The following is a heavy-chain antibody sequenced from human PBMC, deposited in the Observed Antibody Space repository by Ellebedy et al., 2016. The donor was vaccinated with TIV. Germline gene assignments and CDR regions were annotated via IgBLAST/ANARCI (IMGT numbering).Heavy chain of an antibody. CDR1: GYTFSTYW. D-gene: IGHD3-10*01. V-gene: IGHV5-10-1*01. CDR3: ARHLGEVLWLAGLDI. Sequence: GESLKISCKGSGYTFSTYWISWVRQMPWKGLEWMATIDPRDSYITYSPSFRGHISVSADKSTSTAFLQWNSLDTSDTAMYFCARHLGEVLWLAGLDIWGLGTMVSVSS. CDR2: IDPRDSYI. J-gene: IGHJ6*02.